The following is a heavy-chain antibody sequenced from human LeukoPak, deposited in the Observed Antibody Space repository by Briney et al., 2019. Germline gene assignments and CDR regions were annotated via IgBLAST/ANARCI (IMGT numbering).Heavy chain of an antibody. Sequence: ASVKVSCKASGYTFTGYYMHWVRQAPGQGLEWMGRINPNSGGKNYAQKFQGRVTMTRDTSISTAYMELSRLRSDDTAVYYCARARDGYNYWFDPWGQGTLVTVSS. D-gene: IGHD5-24*01. CDR2: INPNSGGK. V-gene: IGHV1-2*06. J-gene: IGHJ5*02. CDR1: GYTFTGYY. CDR3: ARARDGYNYWFDP.